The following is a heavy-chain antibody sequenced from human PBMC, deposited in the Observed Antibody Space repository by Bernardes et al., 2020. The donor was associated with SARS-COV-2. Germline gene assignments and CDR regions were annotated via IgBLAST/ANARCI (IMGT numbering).Heavy chain of an antibody. J-gene: IGHJ4*02. Sequence: SVKVSCKASGGTFSSYAISWVRQAPGQGLEWMGGIIPMFGAADYAPKFHGRVTITADESTTTAYMELSNLISDDTAVYFCARGVPARTFLHWGQGTQVIVSS. V-gene: IGHV1-69*13. CDR3: ARGVPARTFLH. CDR2: IIPMFGAA. D-gene: IGHD1-7*01. CDR1: GGTFSSYA.